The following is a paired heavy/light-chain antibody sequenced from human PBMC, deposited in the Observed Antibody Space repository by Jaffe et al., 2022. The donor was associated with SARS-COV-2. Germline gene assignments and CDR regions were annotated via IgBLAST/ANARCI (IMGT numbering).Light chain of an antibody. CDR1: QSVLLRSNKKNY. CDR2: WAS. J-gene: IGKJ2*01. V-gene: IGKV4-1*01. CDR3: QQYYSAPPYT. Sequence: DIVMTQSPESLAVSLGERATINCKSSQSVLLRSNKKNYLAWYQQKPGQPPKLLIYWASTRESGVPDRFSGSGSGTDFTLTISSLQAEDVAVYYCQQYYSAPPYTFGQGTKLEIK.
Heavy chain of an antibody. CDR1: GFTFSSCS. CDR2: ISSSGSLS. Sequence: EVQLVESGGGLVQPGGSLRLSCAASGFTFSSCSMNWVRQAPGKGLEWVAYISSSGSLSYYADSVKGRFTISRDNAKNSLFLQMNSLRVEDTALYYCGGDYGDNRNAWGHGTLVTVSS. V-gene: IGHV3-48*01. D-gene: IGHD4-17*01. J-gene: IGHJ5*01. CDR3: GGDYGDNRNA.